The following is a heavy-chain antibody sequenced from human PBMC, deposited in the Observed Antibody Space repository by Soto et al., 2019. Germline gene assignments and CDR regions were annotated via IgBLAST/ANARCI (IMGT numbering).Heavy chain of an antibody. Sequence: QVQLVESGGGVVQPGRSLRLSCAASGFTFSSYAMHWVRQAPGKGLEWVAVISDDGSNKYYADAVKGRFTITRDNSKNTLYLQMHSLRAEDTAVYYCAREALFPSTVTTIYWGQGSLVTVSS. CDR3: AREALFPSTVTTIY. J-gene: IGHJ4*02. CDR1: GFTFSSYA. D-gene: IGHD4-17*01. CDR2: ISDDGSNK. V-gene: IGHV3-30-3*01.